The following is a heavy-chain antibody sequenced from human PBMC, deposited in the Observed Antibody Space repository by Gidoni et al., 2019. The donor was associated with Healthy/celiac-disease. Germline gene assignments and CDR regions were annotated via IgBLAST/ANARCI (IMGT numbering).Heavy chain of an antibody. J-gene: IGHJ1*01. CDR2: IYSGGST. D-gene: IGHD2-2*01. CDR3: ARNEDCSSTSCYPPEYFQH. Sequence: EVQLVESGGGLIQPGWSLRLSCAASGFTVSSNYMSWVRQAPGKGLEWVSVIYSGGSTYYADSVKGRFTISRDNSKNTLYLQMNSLRAEDTAVYYCARNEDCSSTSCYPPEYFQHWGQGTLVTVSS. CDR1: GFTVSSNY. V-gene: IGHV3-53*01.